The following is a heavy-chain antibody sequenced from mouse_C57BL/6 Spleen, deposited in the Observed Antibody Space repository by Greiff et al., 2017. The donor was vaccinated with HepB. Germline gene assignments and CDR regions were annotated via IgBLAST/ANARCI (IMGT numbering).Heavy chain of an antibody. CDR3: ARERDSSGSYFDY. J-gene: IGHJ2*01. CDR2: IDPSDSYT. Sequence: QVQLQQPGAELVRPGTSVKLSCKASGYTFTSYWMHWVKQRPGQGLEWIGVIDPSDSYTNYNQKFKGKATLTVDTSSSTAYMQLSSLTSEDSAVYYCARERDSSGSYFDYWGQGTTLTVSS. D-gene: IGHD3-2*02. CDR1: GYTFTSYW. V-gene: IGHV1-59*01.